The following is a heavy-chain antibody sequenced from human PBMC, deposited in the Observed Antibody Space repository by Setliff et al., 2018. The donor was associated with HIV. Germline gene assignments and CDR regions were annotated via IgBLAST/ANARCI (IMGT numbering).Heavy chain of an antibody. CDR1: GGSISSYY. J-gene: IGHJ6*03. CDR3: ARDRVGGNDYYMDV. V-gene: IGHV4-59*01. CDR2: IYYSAST. Sequence: SETLSLTCTVSGGSISSYYWSWIRQPPGKGLEWIGYIYYSASTNYNPYLKSRVTISVDMSKNQFSLTLSSVTAADTAVYYCARDRVGGNDYYMDVWGKGTTVTVSS. D-gene: IGHD1-26*01.